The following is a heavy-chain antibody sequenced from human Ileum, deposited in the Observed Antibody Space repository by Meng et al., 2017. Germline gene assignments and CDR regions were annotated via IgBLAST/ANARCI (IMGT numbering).Heavy chain of an antibody. Sequence: QVQLQESGPGLVKPSGTLSLTCAVSGGSISSSIWWSWVRQPPEKGLEWIGEIHHSGTTNYSPSLKSRLTISVDKSKNQFSLKLQSVTVADTTVYFCARGVVSGSHYNTYWGQGILVTVSS. CDR2: IHHSGTT. V-gene: IGHV4-4*02. D-gene: IGHD3-10*01. J-gene: IGHJ4*02. CDR1: GGSISSSIW. CDR3: ARGVVSGSHYNTY.